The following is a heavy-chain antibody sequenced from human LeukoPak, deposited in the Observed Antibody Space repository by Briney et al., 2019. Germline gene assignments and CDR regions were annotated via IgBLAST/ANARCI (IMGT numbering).Heavy chain of an antibody. D-gene: IGHD1-26*01. CDR3: ASREELYYFDY. CDR1: GFTFSSSD. J-gene: IGHJ4*02. V-gene: IGHV3-13*01. CDR2: IGTIGDT. Sequence: GGSLRLSCAASGFTFSSSDMHWVRQPTGKGLEWVSAIGTIGDTYYPGSVKGRFTISRENAKNTLYLQMNSLRAEDTAVYYCASREELYYFDYWGQGTLVTVSS.